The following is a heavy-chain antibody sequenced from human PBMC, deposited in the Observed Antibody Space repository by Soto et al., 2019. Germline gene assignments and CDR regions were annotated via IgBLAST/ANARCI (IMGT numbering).Heavy chain of an antibody. CDR2: ISSSSSYI. CDR3: ARGPSDYDFWSGYPAYGMDV. J-gene: IGHJ6*02. D-gene: IGHD3-3*01. V-gene: IGHV3-21*01. Sequence: EVQLVESGGGLVKPGGSLRLSCAASGFTFSSYSMYWVRQAPGKGLEWVSAISSSSSYIYYADSVKGRFTISRDNAKNSLYLQMNSLRAEDTAVYYCARGPSDYDFWSGYPAYGMDVWGQGTTVTVSS. CDR1: GFTFSSYS.